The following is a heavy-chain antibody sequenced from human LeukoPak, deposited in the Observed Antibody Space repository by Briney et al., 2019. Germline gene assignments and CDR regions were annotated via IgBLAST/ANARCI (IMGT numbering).Heavy chain of an antibody. CDR2: IYSGGST. CDR1: GFTVSSNY. V-gene: IGHV3-53*01. D-gene: IGHD4-17*01. Sequence: EGSLRLSCAASGFTVSSNYMSWVRQAPGKGLEWVSVIYSGGSTYYADSVKGRFTISRDNSKNTLYLQMNSLRAEDTAVYYCAIIDYGDYGNAFDIWGQGTMVTVSS. CDR3: AIIDYGDYGNAFDI. J-gene: IGHJ3*02.